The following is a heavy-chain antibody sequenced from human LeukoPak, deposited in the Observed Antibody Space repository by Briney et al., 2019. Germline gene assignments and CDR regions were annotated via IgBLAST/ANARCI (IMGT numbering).Heavy chain of an antibody. CDR2: ISSSCSYI. D-gene: IGHD4-17*01. V-gene: IGHV3-21*01. CDR3: ARGYDYGPKFDP. Sequence: PGGSLRLSCAASGFTFSSYSMNWVCQAPGKGLEWVSSISSSCSYIYYADTVKGQLTFSRDNAKNSLYLQMNRLIAEDTAVYYCARGYDYGPKFDPWGQGTLVTVS. J-gene: IGHJ5*02. CDR1: GFTFSSYS.